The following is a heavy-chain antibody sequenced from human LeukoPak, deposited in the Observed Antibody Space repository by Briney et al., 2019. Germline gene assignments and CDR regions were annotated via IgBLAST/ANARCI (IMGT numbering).Heavy chain of an antibody. V-gene: IGHV4-59*01. J-gene: IGHJ4*02. Sequence: TGGSLRLSCAASGFTFSSYEMNWVRQAPGKGLEWIGNIFYSGTTDYNPSLKSRVTISVDTSKNQFSLKLSSVTAADTAVYYCARGSIVATRFDYWGQGTLVTVSS. CDR2: IFYSGTT. D-gene: IGHD5-12*01. CDR3: ARGSIVATRFDY. CDR1: GFTFSSYE.